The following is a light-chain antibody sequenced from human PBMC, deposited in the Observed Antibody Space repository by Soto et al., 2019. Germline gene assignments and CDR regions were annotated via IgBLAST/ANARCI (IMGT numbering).Light chain of an antibody. CDR3: QQYNSLWT. CDR2: GAS. J-gene: IGKJ1*01. CDR1: QSISTW. Sequence: DIRMTQSPSTMSASVGERVTITCRASQSISTWLAWYQQKPGRVPKLLIYGASILASGVPSRFSGSGSGTEFTLTISSLQPDDFATYYCQQYNSLWTFGQGTKV. V-gene: IGKV1-5*01.